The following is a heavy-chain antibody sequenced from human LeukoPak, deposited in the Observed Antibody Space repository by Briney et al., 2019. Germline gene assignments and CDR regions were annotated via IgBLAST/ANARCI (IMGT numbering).Heavy chain of an antibody. CDR2: IYTSGST. D-gene: IGHD1-7*01. CDR3: ARPGRELSDAFDI. Sequence: SETLSLTCTVSGGSISSYYWSWIRQPPGKGLEWIGYIYTSGSTNYNPSLKSRVTISVDTSKNQFSLKLSSVTAADTAVYYCARPGRELSDAFDIWGQGTMVTVSS. J-gene: IGHJ3*02. V-gene: IGHV4-4*09. CDR1: GGSISSYY.